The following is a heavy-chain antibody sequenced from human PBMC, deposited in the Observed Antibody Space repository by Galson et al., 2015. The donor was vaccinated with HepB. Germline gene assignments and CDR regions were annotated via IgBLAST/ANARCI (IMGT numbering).Heavy chain of an antibody. V-gene: IGHV1-18*01. J-gene: IGHJ4*02. CDR2: ISGYNGNA. CDR1: GYNFNTYG. Sequence: SVKVSCKASGYNFNTYGISWVRQAPGQGLEWMGWISGYNGNANYAQKFQGRVTMTTDTSTTTVYMELRGLRSDDTPIYYCARRGMPTRGGPTFDYWGQGALVTVSS. CDR3: ARRGMPTRGGPTFDY. D-gene: IGHD5-24*01.